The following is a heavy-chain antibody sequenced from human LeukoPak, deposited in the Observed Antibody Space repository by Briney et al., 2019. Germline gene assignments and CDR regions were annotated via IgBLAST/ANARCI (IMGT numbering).Heavy chain of an antibody. Sequence: GGSLRLSCAASGFTFSSYWMHWVRQVPGKGPVWVSRINPDGSSTIYADSVKGRFTISRDNAKNSLYLQMNSLRAEDTAVYYCARDKATVTNNWFDPWGQGTLVTVSS. J-gene: IGHJ5*02. V-gene: IGHV3-74*01. CDR2: INPDGSST. D-gene: IGHD4-11*01. CDR1: GFTFSSYW. CDR3: ARDKATVTNNWFDP.